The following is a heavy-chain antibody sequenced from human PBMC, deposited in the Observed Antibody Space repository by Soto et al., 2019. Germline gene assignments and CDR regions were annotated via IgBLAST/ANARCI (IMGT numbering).Heavy chain of an antibody. CDR3: AKIPHSSSWYLDAFDI. CDR1: GFTFSSYG. J-gene: IGHJ3*02. V-gene: IGHV3-23*01. Sequence: GGSLRLSCAASGFTFSSYGMHWVRQAPGKGLEWVAVISGSGGSTYYADSVKGRFTISRDNSKNTLYLQMNSLRAEDTAVYYCAKIPHSSSWYLDAFDIWGQGTMVTVSS. CDR2: ISGSGGST. D-gene: IGHD6-13*01.